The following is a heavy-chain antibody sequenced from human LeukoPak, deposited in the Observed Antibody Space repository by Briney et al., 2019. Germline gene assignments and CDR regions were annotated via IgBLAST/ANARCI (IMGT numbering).Heavy chain of an antibody. Sequence: PGGSLRLSCAASGLTFDDYGMSWVRQAPGKGVEWVSGINWNGGSTGYADSVKGRFTISRDNAKNSLYLQMNSLRAEDTALYHCARDRGIGGYNWFDPWGQGTLVTASS. CDR1: GLTFDDYG. V-gene: IGHV3-20*01. CDR3: ARDRGIGGYNWFDP. CDR2: INWNGGST. J-gene: IGHJ5*02. D-gene: IGHD3-10*01.